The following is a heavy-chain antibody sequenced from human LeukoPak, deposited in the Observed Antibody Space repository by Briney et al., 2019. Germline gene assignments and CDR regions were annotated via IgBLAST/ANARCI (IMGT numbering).Heavy chain of an antibody. Sequence: PSETLSLTCALSGGSIPSYYWSWVRQTPGKGLEWIGYLLYSGSTNYNPSLKSRVTISIDTSKNQFSLKLRSVTAADTAVYYCARGAYSTYLSVGYWGQGILVTVSS. CDR2: LLYSGST. J-gene: IGHJ4*02. D-gene: IGHD4-11*01. CDR1: GGSIPSYY. CDR3: ARGAYSTYLSVGY. V-gene: IGHV4-59*01.